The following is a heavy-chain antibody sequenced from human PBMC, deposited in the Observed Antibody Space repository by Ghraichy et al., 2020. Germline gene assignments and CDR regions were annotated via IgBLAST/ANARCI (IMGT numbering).Heavy chain of an antibody. CDR1: GYSFTSYW. D-gene: IGHD3-22*01. J-gene: IGHJ4*02. Sequence: GESLNISCKGSGYSFTSYWIGWVRQMPGKGLEWMGIIYPGDSDTRYSPSFQGQVTISADKSISTAYLQWSSLKASDTAMYYCARHRSHYDSSAPFDYWGQGTLVTVSS. V-gene: IGHV5-51*01. CDR3: ARHRSHYDSSAPFDY. CDR2: IYPGDSDT.